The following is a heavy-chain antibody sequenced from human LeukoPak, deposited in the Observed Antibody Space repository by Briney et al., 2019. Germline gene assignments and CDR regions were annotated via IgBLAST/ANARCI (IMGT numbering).Heavy chain of an antibody. Sequence: PGGSLRLSCAASGFTFSSYEMNWVRQAPGKGLEWVSYISSSGSTIYYADSVKGRFTISRDNAKNSLYLQMNSLRAEDTAVYYCARDMLGPGDCSSTSCPERDYYYYYGMDVWGKGTTVTVSP. V-gene: IGHV3-48*03. CDR3: ARDMLGPGDCSSTSCPERDYYYYYGMDV. D-gene: IGHD2-2*01. J-gene: IGHJ6*04. CDR2: ISSSGSTI. CDR1: GFTFSSYE.